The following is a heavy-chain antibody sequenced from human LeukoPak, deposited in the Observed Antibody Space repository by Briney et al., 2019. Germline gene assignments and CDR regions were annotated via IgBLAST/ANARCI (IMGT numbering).Heavy chain of an antibody. CDR2: ISGSGGST. Sequence: GGSLRLSCAASGYTFTSYAMSRVRQAPGKGLEWVSAISGSGGSTYYADSVKGRFTISRDNFRNTLYLQMNSLRAEDTALYYCGKDNDWDFGSHFDQWGQGTPGTVSP. D-gene: IGHD3-9*01. J-gene: IGHJ4*02. CDR1: GYTFTSYA. V-gene: IGHV3-23*01. CDR3: GKDNDWDFGSHFDQ.